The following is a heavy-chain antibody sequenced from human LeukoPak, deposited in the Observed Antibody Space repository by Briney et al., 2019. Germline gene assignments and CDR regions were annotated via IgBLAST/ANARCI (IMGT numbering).Heavy chain of an antibody. CDR2: IKPSDGST. Sequence: ASVKVSCKASGFTFTDCFMHWVRQAPGQGLEWVGMIKPSDGSTRYAQRFQDRVTMTRDTSTPTLYMDLSSLRAEDTAVYYCARAVDQDFDNWGQGTLVTVSS. CDR1: GFTFTDCF. V-gene: IGHV1-46*01. D-gene: IGHD5-12*01. CDR3: ARAVDQDFDN. J-gene: IGHJ4*02.